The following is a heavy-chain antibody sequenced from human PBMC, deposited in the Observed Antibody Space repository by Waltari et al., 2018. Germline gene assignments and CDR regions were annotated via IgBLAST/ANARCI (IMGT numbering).Heavy chain of an antibody. CDR2: ISNSGSTV. CDR3: VRPSTEYYYYYYYMDV. V-gene: IGHV3-48*03. J-gene: IGHJ6*03. Sequence: EVQVVESGGGLVQPGGSLRLSCAASGFTFSNYEMNWVRQAPGKGLEWVSYISNSGSTVYYADSVKGRFTISRDNAKNSLYLEMNSLRAEDTAVYYCVRPSTEYYYYYYYMDVWGKGTTVTVS. CDR1: GFTFSNYE.